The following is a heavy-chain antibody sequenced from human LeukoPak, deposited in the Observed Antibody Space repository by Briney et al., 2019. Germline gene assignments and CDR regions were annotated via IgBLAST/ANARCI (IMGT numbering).Heavy chain of an antibody. CDR1: GGSISSGSYY. J-gene: IGHJ6*03. Sequence: SETLSLTCTVSGGSISSGSYYWSWIRQPAGKGLEWIGRIYTSGSTNYNPSLKSRVTISVDTSKNQFSLKLSSVTAADTAVYYCARAGYGSGNHYYYYYYMDVWGKGTTVTISS. V-gene: IGHV4-61*02. CDR3: ARAGYGSGNHYYYYYYMDV. CDR2: IYTSGST. D-gene: IGHD3-10*01.